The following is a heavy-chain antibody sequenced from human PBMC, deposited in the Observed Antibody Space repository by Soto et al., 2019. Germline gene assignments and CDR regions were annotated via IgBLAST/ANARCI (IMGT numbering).Heavy chain of an antibody. CDR1: GYTFTGYY. J-gene: IGHJ4*02. Sequence: ASVKVSCKASGYTFTGYYMHWVRQAPGQGLEWMGWINPNSGGTNYAQKFQGRVTMTRDTSISTAYMELSRLRPDDTAVYYCARTDYGGNLYSLDYWGQGTRVTVSS. CDR3: ARTDYGGNLYSLDY. V-gene: IGHV1-2*02. CDR2: INPNSGGT. D-gene: IGHD4-17*01.